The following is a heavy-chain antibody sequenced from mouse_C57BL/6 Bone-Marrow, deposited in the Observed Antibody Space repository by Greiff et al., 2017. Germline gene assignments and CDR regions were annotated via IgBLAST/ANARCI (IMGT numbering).Heavy chain of an antibody. D-gene: IGHD2-12*01. CDR3: ARRVTSPLYYFDY. Sequence: DVKLVESGGDLVKPGGSLKISCAASGFTFSSYGMSWVRQTPDKRLEWVATISSGGSYTYYPDSVKGRFTISRDNAKNTLYLQKSSLKSEDTAMYFCARRVTSPLYYFDYWGQGTTLTVSS. J-gene: IGHJ2*01. CDR2: ISSGGSYT. CDR1: GFTFSSYG. V-gene: IGHV5-6*02.